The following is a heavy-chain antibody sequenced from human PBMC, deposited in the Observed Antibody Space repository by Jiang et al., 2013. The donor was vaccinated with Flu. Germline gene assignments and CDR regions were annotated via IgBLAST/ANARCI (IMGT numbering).Heavy chain of an antibody. CDR2: IYPGDSET. V-gene: IGHV5-51*01. J-gene: IGHJ6*02. Sequence: VQLVESGAEVKKPGESLKISCKGFGYSFSDYWIAWVRQMPGRGLEWMGIIYPGDSETRYSPSFQGQVTISADKSMSTAYLHWSSLKASDTAMYYCARDLFYADPTFDNSEYGMDVWGQGTTVTVSS. D-gene: IGHD4-17*01. CDR1: GYSFSDYW. CDR3: ARDLFYADPTFDNSEYGMDV.